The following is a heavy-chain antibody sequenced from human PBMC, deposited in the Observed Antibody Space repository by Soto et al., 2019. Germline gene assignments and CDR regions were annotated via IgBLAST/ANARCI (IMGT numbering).Heavy chain of an antibody. CDR3: ARGMGYYCSGGSCPEVVFDY. CDR2: ISGTSSTI. Sequence: EVQLVESGGGLVQPGGSLRLSCAASGLTFSTYSMNWVRQAPGKGLEWISYISGTSSTIYYADSVKGRFTISRDNAKNSLYLQMNSLRDEDTAVYYCARGMGYYCSGGSCPEVVFDYWGQGTLGTVSS. J-gene: IGHJ4*02. CDR1: GLTFSTYS. D-gene: IGHD2-15*01. V-gene: IGHV3-48*02.